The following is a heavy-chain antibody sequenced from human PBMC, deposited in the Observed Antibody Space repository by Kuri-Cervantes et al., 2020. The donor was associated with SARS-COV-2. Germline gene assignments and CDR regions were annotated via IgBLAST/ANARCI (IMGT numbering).Heavy chain of an antibody. Sequence: LTCAVSGSSFSHYAMHWVRQAPGTGLECVAVISFDGADIHYADSVKGRFTISRDNPKNTLYLQMNSLRVEETAIYYCARAVGSSTGWYLAPDYWGQGTLVTVSS. J-gene: IGHJ4*02. CDR1: GSSFSHYA. D-gene: IGHD6-19*01. V-gene: IGHV3-30-3*01. CDR3: ARAVGSSTGWYLAPDY. CDR2: ISFDGADI.